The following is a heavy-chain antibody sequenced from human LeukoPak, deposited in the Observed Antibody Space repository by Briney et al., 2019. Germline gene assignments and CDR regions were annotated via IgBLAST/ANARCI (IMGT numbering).Heavy chain of an antibody. D-gene: IGHD6-19*01. CDR1: GFTFSSYS. Sequence: PGGSLRLSCAASGFTFSSYSMNWVRQAPGKGLEWVSSISSSSSYIYYADSVEGRFTISRDNAKNSLYLQMNSLRAEDTAVYYCARDSSGWYPVVYWGQGTLVTVSS. V-gene: IGHV3-21*01. J-gene: IGHJ4*02. CDR3: ARDSSGWYPVVY. CDR2: ISSSSSYI.